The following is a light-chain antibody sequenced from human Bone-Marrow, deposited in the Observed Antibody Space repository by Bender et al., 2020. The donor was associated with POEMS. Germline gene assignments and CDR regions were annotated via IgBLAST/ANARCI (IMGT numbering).Light chain of an antibody. CDR1: SSNIGAGYD. CDR2: GNS. CDR3: QSYDTSLSGVV. Sequence: QSVLTQPPSVSGAPGQGVTVSCTGSSSNIGAGYDVHWYQQLPGTAPKLLIYGNSNRPSGVPDRFSGSKSATSASLAITGLQAEDEADYYCQSYDTSLSGVVFGGGTKLTVL. V-gene: IGLV1-40*01. J-gene: IGLJ2*01.